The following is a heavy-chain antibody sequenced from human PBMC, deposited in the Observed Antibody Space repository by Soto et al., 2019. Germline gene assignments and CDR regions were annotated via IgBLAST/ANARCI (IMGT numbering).Heavy chain of an antibody. V-gene: IGHV1-69*08. CDR1: GGTFSSYT. CDR2: IIPILGIA. Sequence: QVQLVQSGAEVKKPGSSVKVSCKASGGTFSSYTISWVRQAPGQGLEWMGRIIPILGIANYAQKFQGIVTITADKSTSTAYMELSSLRSEDTAVYYCAREEYSSSSCLYDYWGQGTLVTVSS. J-gene: IGHJ4*02. CDR3: AREEYSSSSCLYDY. D-gene: IGHD6-6*01.